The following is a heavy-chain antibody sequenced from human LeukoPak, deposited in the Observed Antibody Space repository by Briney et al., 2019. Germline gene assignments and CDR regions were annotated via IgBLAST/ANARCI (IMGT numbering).Heavy chain of an antibody. D-gene: IGHD3-22*01. J-gene: IGHJ6*03. V-gene: IGHV4-4*07. CDR3: ARQTYYDSSGYYYYYMDV. Sequence: PSETLSLTCTVSGGSISSYYWSWIRQPAGKGLEWIGRIYTSGSTNYNPSLKSRVTMSVDTSKNQFSLKLSSVTAADTAVYYCARQTYYDSSGYYYYYMDVWGKGTTVTVSS. CDR1: GGSISSYY. CDR2: IYTSGST.